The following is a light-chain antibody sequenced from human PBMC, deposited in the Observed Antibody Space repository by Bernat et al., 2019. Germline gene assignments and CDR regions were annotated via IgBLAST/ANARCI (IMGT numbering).Light chain of an antibody. CDR1: QSVSSN. CDR3: QQYNNWPKT. CDR2: GAS. J-gene: IGKJ1*01. Sequence: EIVMTQSPATLSVSPGERATLSCRASQSVSSNLAWYQQKPGQAPRLLIYGASTRATGIPARFSGGGSGTEFTLTITSLQSEDFAVYYCQQYNNWPKTFGQGTKVKI. V-gene: IGKV3-15*01.